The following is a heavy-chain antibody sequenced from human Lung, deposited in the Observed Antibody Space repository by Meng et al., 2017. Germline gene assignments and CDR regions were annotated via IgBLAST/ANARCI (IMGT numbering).Heavy chain of an antibody. D-gene: IGHD6-13*01. CDR3: ARDEDISAAGKLFGDY. CDR2: IDPKNGDT. CDR1: GYTFPDYY. V-gene: IGHV1-2*06. J-gene: IGHJ4*02. Sequence: VQLVQSGAEVEKPGAPGKVSCKPSGYTFPDYYIHWVRQAPGQGLEWMGRIDPKNGDTHYAQKFQGRVTMTGDTSISTAYMDLSGLRSDDTAVYYCARDEDISAAGKLFGDYWGQGTLVTVSS.